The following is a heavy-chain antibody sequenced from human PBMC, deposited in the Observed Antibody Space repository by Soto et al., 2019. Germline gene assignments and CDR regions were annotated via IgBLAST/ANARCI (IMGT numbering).Heavy chain of an antibody. D-gene: IGHD6-13*01. CDR1: GYTFTSYG. Sequence: AASVKVSCKASGYTFTSYGISWVRQAPGQGLEWMGWISAYNGNTNYAQKLQGRVTMTTDTSTSTAYMELRSLRSDDTAVYYCARDPSSSWYTTHHPDYWGQGTLVTVSS. V-gene: IGHV1-18*01. J-gene: IGHJ4*02. CDR3: ARDPSSSWYTTHHPDY. CDR2: ISAYNGNT.